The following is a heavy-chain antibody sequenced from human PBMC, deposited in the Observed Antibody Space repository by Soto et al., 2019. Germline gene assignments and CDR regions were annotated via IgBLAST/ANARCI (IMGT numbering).Heavy chain of an antibody. V-gene: IGHV3-15*07. Sequence: EVQLVESGGGLVQPGGSLRLSCAASGFTFSNAWMNWVRQAPGKGLEWVGRIKSKTDGGTTDYAAPVKGRFTISRDDSKNTLYLQTNSLNTEDTAVYYCIGLPLSLSAFDIWGQGTMVTVSS. CDR2: IKSKTDGGTT. CDR1: GFTFSNAW. D-gene: IGHD3-16*02. J-gene: IGHJ3*02. CDR3: IGLPLSLSAFDI.